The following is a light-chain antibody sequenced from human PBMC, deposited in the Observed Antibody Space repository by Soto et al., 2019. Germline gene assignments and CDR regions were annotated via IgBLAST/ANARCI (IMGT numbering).Light chain of an antibody. J-gene: IGKJ2*01. Sequence: EIVLTRSPGTRSLSPGERATLSCRASQSVSSSNLAWHQQKPGQAPRLLIYGESSRATGIPDRFSGSGSGPDFALTISRLEPYDFPVYYCQHYGSSPYTFGQGTRLEIK. CDR3: QHYGSSPYT. V-gene: IGKV3-20*01. CDR1: QSVSSSN. CDR2: GES.